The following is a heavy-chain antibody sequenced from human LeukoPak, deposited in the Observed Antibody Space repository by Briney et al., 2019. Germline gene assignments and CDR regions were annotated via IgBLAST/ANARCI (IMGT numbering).Heavy chain of an antibody. D-gene: IGHD6-13*01. CDR2: ISSSSSTI. Sequence: GGSLRLSCAASGFTFSSYSMNWVRQAPGKGLEWVSYISSSSSTIYYADSVRGRFTISRDNAKNSLYLRMNSLRAEDTAVYYCARGIIAAAGKVFDYWGQGTLVTVSS. V-gene: IGHV3-48*04. CDR3: ARGIIAAAGKVFDY. J-gene: IGHJ4*02. CDR1: GFTFSSYS.